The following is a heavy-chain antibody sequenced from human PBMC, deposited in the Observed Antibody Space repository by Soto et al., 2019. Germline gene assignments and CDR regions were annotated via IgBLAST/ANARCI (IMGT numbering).Heavy chain of an antibody. CDR2: ISRSRSSSAV. Sequence: EVRLVESGGGLVEPGGSLRLSCAASGFTFSNYNMNWVRQAPGKGLEWLSYISRSRSSSAVYYADSVQGRFTISRDNAKNSLYLQMNSLRDEDTAVYYCARDGGGGLLGVAGMDVWGQGTTVTVSS. J-gene: IGHJ6*02. CDR1: GFTFSNYN. D-gene: IGHD3-3*01. CDR3: ARDGGGGLLGVAGMDV. V-gene: IGHV3-48*02.